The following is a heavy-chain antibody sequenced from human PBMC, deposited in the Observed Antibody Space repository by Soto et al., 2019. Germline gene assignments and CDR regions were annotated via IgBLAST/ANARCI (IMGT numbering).Heavy chain of an antibody. CDR3: ATLRYYDILTGYRIGGMDV. CDR1: GYSFTGYW. V-gene: IGHV5-51*01. Sequence: GESLKISCKTSGYSFTGYWIAWVRQMPGKGLEWMGIIYPGDSDIRYSPSFQGQVTISADKSISTAYLQWSSLKASDTAMYYCATLRYYDILTGYRIGGMDVWGQGTTVTVSS. J-gene: IGHJ6*02. D-gene: IGHD3-9*01. CDR2: IYPGDSDI.